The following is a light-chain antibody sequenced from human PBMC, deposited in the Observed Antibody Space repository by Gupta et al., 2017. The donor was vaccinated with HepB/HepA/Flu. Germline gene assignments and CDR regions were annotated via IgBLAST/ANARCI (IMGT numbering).Light chain of an antibody. CDR3: QQSYTIPQT. J-gene: IGKJ3*01. CDR2: GAS. CDR1: QNINSY. Sequence: DIQMTQSPSSLSASIGDRVNITCRASQNINSYLNWYLQRPGKAPNLLIYGASRLQRGVPSRFSGSGSGTDFTLTVSSLQPEDFATYFCQQSYTIPQTFGPGTKVDIK. V-gene: IGKV1-39*01.